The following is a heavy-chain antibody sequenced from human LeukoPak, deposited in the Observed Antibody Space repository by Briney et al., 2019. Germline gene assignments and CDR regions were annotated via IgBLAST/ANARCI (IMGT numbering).Heavy chain of an antibody. CDR1: GFTFSTFA. Sequence: PGGSLRLSCAASGFTFSTFAMVWDRQPPGKGLEWVSSIFPSGGEIHYADSVRGRFTISRDNSKSTLSLQMNSLRAEDTAIYYCATYRQVLLPFESWGQGTLVTVSS. J-gene: IGHJ4*02. CDR3: ATYRQVLLPFES. D-gene: IGHD2-8*02. CDR2: IFPSGGEI. V-gene: IGHV3-23*01.